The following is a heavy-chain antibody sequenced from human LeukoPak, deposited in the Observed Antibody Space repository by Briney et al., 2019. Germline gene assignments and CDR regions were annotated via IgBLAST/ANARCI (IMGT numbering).Heavy chain of an antibody. D-gene: IGHD4-17*01. CDR2: IYPDDSDT. CDR1: RYSFSTYW. V-gene: IGHV5-51*01. J-gene: IGHJ3*02. Sequence: GESLQISCTGSRYSFSTYWIGSARQMPGKGLEWVGIIYPDDSDTRYSPSFQGQVTISADKSISTAYLQWSSLKASDTAMYYCARGGEYGDPRMTFNIWGQGTVVTVSS. CDR3: ARGGEYGDPRMTFNI.